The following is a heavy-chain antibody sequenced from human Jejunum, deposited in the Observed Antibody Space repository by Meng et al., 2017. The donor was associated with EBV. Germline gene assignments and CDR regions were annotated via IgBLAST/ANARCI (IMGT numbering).Heavy chain of an antibody. Sequence: QGVQFGGGVKQPGSLVEACWKDSGGNFSNYAFSLVRQAPGQGLEWMGGVIPIFATANYAKKFQGRVTITADKSTSTAYIELRSLRSDDTAVYYCARSFGGIVADYFDYWGQGTLVTVSS. CDR3: ARSFGGIVADYFDY. V-gene: IGHV1-69*06. CDR1: GGNFSNYA. J-gene: IGHJ4*02. CDR2: VIPIFATA. D-gene: IGHD3-16*02.